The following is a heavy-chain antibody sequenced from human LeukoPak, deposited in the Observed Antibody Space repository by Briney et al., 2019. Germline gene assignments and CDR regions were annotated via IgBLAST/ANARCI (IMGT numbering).Heavy chain of an antibody. D-gene: IGHD2-15*01. CDR2: IYWDDDK. CDR1: GFSLSTSGVG. Sequence: ESGPTLVNPTQTLTLTCTFSGFSLSTSGVGVGWIRQPPGKALEWLALIYWDDDKRYSPSLKSRLTITKDTSKNQVVLTMTNMDPVDTATYYCAHSSERSSKSLWSYSGYFYYWGQGTLVTVSS. J-gene: IGHJ4*02. CDR3: AHSSERSSKSLWSYSGYFYY. V-gene: IGHV2-5*02.